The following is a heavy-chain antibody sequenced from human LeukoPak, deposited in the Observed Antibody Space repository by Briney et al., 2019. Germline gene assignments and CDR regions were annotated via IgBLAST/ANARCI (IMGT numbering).Heavy chain of an antibody. J-gene: IGHJ1*01. CDR1: GFTFSSYA. D-gene: IGHD3-22*01. Sequence: PGGSLRLSCAASGFTFSSYAMSWVRQAPGKGLEWVSAISGSGGSTYYADSVKGRFTISRDNSKNTLYLQMNSLRAEDTGVYYCAKGRNDSMSGRYFQHWGQGTLVTVSS. CDR2: ISGSGGST. CDR3: AKGRNDSMSGRYFQH. V-gene: IGHV3-23*01.